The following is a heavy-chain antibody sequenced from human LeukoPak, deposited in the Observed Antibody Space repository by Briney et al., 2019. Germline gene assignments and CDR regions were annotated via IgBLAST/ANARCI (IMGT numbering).Heavy chain of an antibody. CDR1: GYTFTSYA. CDR2: ISPYNGDT. CDR3: ARGGSGGSGGWFDP. D-gene: IGHD2-15*01. J-gene: IGHJ5*02. V-gene: IGHV1-18*01. Sequence: ASVKVSCKASGYTFTSYAISWVRQAPGQGLEWMGWISPYNGDTKYAQKVQDRVTMTTDTSTSTAYMEPRRLTSDDTAVYYCARGGSGGSGGWFDPWGQGTRVTVSS.